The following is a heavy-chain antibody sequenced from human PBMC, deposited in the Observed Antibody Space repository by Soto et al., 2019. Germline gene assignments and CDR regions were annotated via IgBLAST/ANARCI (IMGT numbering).Heavy chain of an antibody. CDR2: LKDRSQNYAT. Sequence: EVQLVESGGDLVQPGGSARLSCAASGFSVSGWYMDWVRQAPGKGLEWVARLKDRSQNYATEYAASVKGRFTVSRHPSQTSIFLQMNSLKIEDTAVYYCAREGDARWLDSWGQGTLVTVS. CDR3: AREGDARWLDS. J-gene: IGHJ5*01. D-gene: IGHD1-26*01. V-gene: IGHV3-72*01. CDR1: GFSVSGWY.